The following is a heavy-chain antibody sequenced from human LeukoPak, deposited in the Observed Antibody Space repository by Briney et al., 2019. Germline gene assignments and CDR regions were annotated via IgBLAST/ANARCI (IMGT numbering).Heavy chain of an antibody. CDR1: GYTFTSYD. V-gene: IGHV1-8*03. CDR2: MNPNSGNT. J-gene: IGHJ5*02. Sequence: ASVKVSRKXSGYTFTSYDINWVRQATGQGLEWMGWMNPNSGNTGYAQKFQGRVTITRNTSISTAYMELSSLRSEDTAVYYCAIGQRFRRNWFDPWGQGTLVTVSS. D-gene: IGHD3-3*01. CDR3: AIGQRFRRNWFDP.